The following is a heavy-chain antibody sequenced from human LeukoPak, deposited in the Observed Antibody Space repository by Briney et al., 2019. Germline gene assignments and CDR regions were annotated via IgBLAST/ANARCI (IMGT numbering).Heavy chain of an antibody. D-gene: IGHD2-15*01. CDR3: ARDSRYCSGGSCYSVYFDY. Sequence: GGSLRLSCAASGFTFSSYSMNWVRQAPGKGLEWVAVISYDGSNKYYADSVKGRFTISRDNSKNTLYLQMNSLRAEDTAVYYCARDSRYCSGGSCYSVYFDYWGQGTLVTVSS. J-gene: IGHJ4*02. V-gene: IGHV3-30*03. CDR2: ISYDGSNK. CDR1: GFTFSSYS.